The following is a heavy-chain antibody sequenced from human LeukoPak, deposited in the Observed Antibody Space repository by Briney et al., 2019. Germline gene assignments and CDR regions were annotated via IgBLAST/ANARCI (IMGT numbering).Heavy chain of an antibody. CDR1: GGSISSGSYY. CDR3: ARAYCSGGSCSSYYYYYMDV. D-gene: IGHD2-15*01. Sequence: SETLSLTCTVSGGSISSGSYYWSWIRQPAGKGLEWIGRINTSGSTNYNPSLKSRVTISVDTSKNQFSLKLSSVTAADTAVYYCARAYCSGGSCSSYYYYYMDVWGKGTTVTVSS. V-gene: IGHV4-61*02. J-gene: IGHJ6*03. CDR2: INTSGST.